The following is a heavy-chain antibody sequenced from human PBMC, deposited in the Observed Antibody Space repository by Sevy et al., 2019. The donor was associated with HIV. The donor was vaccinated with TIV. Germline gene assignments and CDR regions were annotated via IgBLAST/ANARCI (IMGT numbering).Heavy chain of an antibody. D-gene: IGHD3-3*01. CDR3: AVGPY. CDR2: INQDGTIR. J-gene: IGHJ4*02. Sequence: GGSLRLSCAGPGFTFSTQWMSWVRQAPGKELEWVANINQDGTIRTYVDSVEGRFTISRDNAKNSLYLEMNSLRAEDTALYYCAVGPYWGQGTVVTVSS. CDR1: GFTFSTQW. V-gene: IGHV3-7*01.